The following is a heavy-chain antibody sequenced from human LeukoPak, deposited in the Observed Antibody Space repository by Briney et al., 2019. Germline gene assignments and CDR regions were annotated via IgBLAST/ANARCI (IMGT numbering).Heavy chain of an antibody. CDR3: AIGRGGSGRSRFDY. V-gene: IGHV4-4*07. J-gene: IGHJ4*02. D-gene: IGHD6-19*01. CDR1: GDSMNNYY. Sequence: SETLSLTCSVSGDSMNNYYWSWIRQPAGKGLEWIGRMYTSGSPNYNPSFKSRVTMSGDTSKNQFSLTVNFVTAADTAVYYCAIGRGGSGRSRFDYWGQRTLVTVSS. CDR2: MYTSGSP.